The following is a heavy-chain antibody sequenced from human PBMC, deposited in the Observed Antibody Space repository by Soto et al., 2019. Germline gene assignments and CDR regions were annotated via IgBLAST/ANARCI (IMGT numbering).Heavy chain of an antibody. CDR3: ATEVQSGSHRRYVY. CDR1: GYTFTSYD. V-gene: IGHV1-8*01. D-gene: IGHD3-10*01. CDR2: MNPNSGNT. Sequence: ASVKVSCKASGYTFTSYDINWVRQATGQGLEWMGWMNPNSGNTGYAQKFEGRVTMTSNTSISTAYMELSSLRSEDTAVYYCATEVQSGSHRRYVYWGQGTLVTVSS. J-gene: IGHJ4*02.